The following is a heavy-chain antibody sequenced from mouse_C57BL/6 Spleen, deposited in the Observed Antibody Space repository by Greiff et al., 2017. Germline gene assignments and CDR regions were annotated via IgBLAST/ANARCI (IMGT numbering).Heavy chain of an antibody. CDR3: TRSGYRLRPDY. D-gene: IGHD2-2*01. J-gene: IGHJ2*01. CDR1: GYTFTDYE. V-gene: IGHV1-15*01. Sequence: QVQLQQSGAELVRPGASVTLSCKATGYTFTDYEMHWVKQTPVHGLEWIGAIDPETGGTAYNQKFKGKAILTADKSSSTAYMELRSLTSEDSAVYYCTRSGYRLRPDYWGQGTTLTVSS. CDR2: IDPETGGT.